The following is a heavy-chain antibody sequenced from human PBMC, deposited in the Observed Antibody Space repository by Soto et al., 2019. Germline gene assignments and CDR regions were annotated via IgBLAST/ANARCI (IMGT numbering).Heavy chain of an antibody. J-gene: IGHJ4*02. V-gene: IGHV1-18*04. CDR1: GYTFTSYG. CDR2: ISAYNGNT. CDR3: ARDLCTNGVCYTTPFDY. D-gene: IGHD2-8*01. Sequence: QVQLVQSGAEVKKPGASVKVSCKASGYTFTSYGISWVRQAPGQGLEWMGWISAYNGNTNYAQKLQGRVTMTTDTSTSTAYMELRSLRSHDTAVYYCARDLCTNGVCYTTPFDYWGQGTLVTVSS.